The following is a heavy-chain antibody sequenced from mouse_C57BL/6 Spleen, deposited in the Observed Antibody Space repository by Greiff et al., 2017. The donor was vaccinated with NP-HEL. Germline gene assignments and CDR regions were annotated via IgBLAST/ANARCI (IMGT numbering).Heavy chain of an antibody. Sequence: EVHLVESGPELVKPGASVKMSCKASGYTFTDYNMHWVKQSHGKSLEWIGYINPNNGGTSYNQKFKGKATLTVNKSSSTAYMELRSLTSEDSAVYYCARWREFGYYCDYWGQGTTLTVSS. V-gene: IGHV1-22*01. CDR3: ARWREFGYYCDY. CDR1: GYTFTDYN. J-gene: IGHJ2*01. CDR2: INPNNGGT.